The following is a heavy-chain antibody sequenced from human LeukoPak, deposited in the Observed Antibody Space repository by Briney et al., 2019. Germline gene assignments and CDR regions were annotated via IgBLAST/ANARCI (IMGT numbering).Heavy chain of an antibody. D-gene: IGHD3-3*01. CDR2: IYTSGST. CDR3: ARVRVVISGYYFDY. J-gene: IGHJ4*02. CDR1: GGSISSYY. Sequence: SETLSLTCTVSGGSISSYYWSWIRQPAGKGLEWIGRIYTSGSTNYNPSLKSRVTMSVDTSKDQFSLKLSSGTAADTAVYYCARVRVVISGYYFDYWGQGTLVTVSS. V-gene: IGHV4-4*07.